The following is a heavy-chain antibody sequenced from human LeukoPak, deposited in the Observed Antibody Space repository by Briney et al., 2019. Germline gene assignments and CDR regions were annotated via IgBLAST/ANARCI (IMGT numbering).Heavy chain of an antibody. D-gene: IGHD3/OR15-3a*01. CDR2: ISSSSSTI. CDR3: AREDYDLLTGYYGDAFDI. J-gene: IGHJ3*02. CDR1: GFTFSSYS. V-gene: IGHV3-48*01. Sequence: GGSLRLSCAASGFTFSSYSMNWVRQAPGKGLEWVSYISSSSSTIYYADSVKGRFTISRDNAKNSLSLHMNSLRAEDTAVYYCAREDYDLLTGYYGDAFDIWGQGTMVTVSS.